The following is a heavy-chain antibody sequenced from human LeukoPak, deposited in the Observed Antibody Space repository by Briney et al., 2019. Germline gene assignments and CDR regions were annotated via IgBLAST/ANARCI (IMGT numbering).Heavy chain of an antibody. CDR3: AKEGNYDILTGYYTRYFDY. Sequence: GGSLRLSCAASGFTVSSNYMSWVRQAPGKGLEWVSVIYSGGSTYYADSVKGRFTISRDNSKNTLYLQMNSLRAEDTAVYYCAKEGNYDILTGYYTRYFDYWGQGTLVTVSS. V-gene: IGHV3-53*05. CDR1: GFTVSSNY. D-gene: IGHD3-9*01. CDR2: IYSGGST. J-gene: IGHJ4*02.